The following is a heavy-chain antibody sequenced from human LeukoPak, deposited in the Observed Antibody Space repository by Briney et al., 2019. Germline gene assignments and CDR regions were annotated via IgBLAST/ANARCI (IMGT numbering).Heavy chain of an antibody. CDR2: ISGSGGST. V-gene: IGHV3-23*01. J-gene: IGHJ3*02. CDR3: AKVNVGANHTRVAIFGVVPYDAFDI. D-gene: IGHD3-3*01. CDR1: GFIFSSYA. Sequence: GGSLRLSCAASGFIFSSYAMSWVRQAPGKGLEWVSAISGSGGSTYYADSVKGRFTISRDNSKNTLYLQMNSLRAEDTAVYYCAKVNVGANHTRVAIFGVVPYDAFDIWGQGTMVTVSS.